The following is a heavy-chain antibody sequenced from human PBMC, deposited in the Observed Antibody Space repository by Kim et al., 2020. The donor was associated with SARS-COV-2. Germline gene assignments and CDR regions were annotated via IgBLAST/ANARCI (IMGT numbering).Heavy chain of an antibody. CDR3: ARDLQALYCSGGSCYSQNYYGMDV. D-gene: IGHD2-15*01. J-gene: IGHJ6*02. V-gene: IGHV7-4-1*02. CDR1: GYTFTSYA. Sequence: ASVKVSCKASGYTFTSYAMNWVRQAPGQGLEWMGWINTNTGNPTYAQGFTGRFVFSLDTSVSTAYLQISSLKAEDTAVYYCARDLQALYCSGGSCYSQNYYGMDVWGQGTTVTVSS. CDR2: INTNTGNP.